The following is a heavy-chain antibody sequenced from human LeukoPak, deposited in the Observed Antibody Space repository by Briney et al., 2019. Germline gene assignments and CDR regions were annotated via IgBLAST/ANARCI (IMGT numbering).Heavy chain of an antibody. Sequence: ASAKVSCKASGYTFTGYYMHWVRQAPGQGGEWMGWINPNSGGTNYAQKFQGRVTMTRDTSISTAYMELSRLRSDDTAVYYCALIVVMATNPYNWFDPWGQGTLVTVSS. CDR2: INPNSGGT. D-gene: IGHD2-15*01. V-gene: IGHV1-2*02. CDR1: GYTFTGYY. J-gene: IGHJ5*02. CDR3: ALIVVMATNPYNWFDP.